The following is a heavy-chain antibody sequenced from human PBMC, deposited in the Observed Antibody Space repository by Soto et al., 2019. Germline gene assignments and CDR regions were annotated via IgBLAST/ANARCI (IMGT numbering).Heavy chain of an antibody. CDR3: ARNRGGANYGMDV. V-gene: IGHV1-46*01. D-gene: IGHD3-10*01. CDR2: INPSGGSA. J-gene: IGHJ6*02. Sequence: QVQLVQSGAEVKKPGASVKVSCKASGYTFTSYYMHWVRQAPGQGLEWMGIINPSGGSASYAQKFQGRVTMTRETSTSTVYMELSSLRSEDTAVYYCARNRGGANYGMDVWGQGTTVTVSS. CDR1: GYTFTSYY.